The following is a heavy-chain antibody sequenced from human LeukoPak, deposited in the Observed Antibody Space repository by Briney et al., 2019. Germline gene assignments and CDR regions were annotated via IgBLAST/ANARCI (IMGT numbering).Heavy chain of an antibody. D-gene: IGHD2/OR15-2a*01. CDR2: TYYSGRT. CDR1: GGSVSSSGYS. CDR3: ALRRLTSAQIIEDNWFDP. J-gene: IGHJ5*02. V-gene: IGHV4-61*08. Sequence: TSETLSLTCTVSGGSVSSSGYSGNWIRQPPGKTLELIGYTYYSGRTNYNPSLTSRVTISLDTSKNQFSLRLTSVTAADTAVYYCALRRLTSAQIIEDNWFDPWGQGTLVTVSS.